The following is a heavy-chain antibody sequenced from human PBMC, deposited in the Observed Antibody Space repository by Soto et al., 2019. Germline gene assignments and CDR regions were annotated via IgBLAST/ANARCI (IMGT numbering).Heavy chain of an antibody. CDR1: GYTFTSYG. CDR3: ARGGLYYDILTGYYAYYYYMDV. Sequence: ASVKVSCKASGYTFTSYGISWVRQAPGQGLEWMGWISAYNGNTNYAQKLQGRVTMTTDTSTSTAYMELRSLRSDDTAVYYCARGGLYYDILTGYYAYYYYMDVWGKGTTVTVSS. CDR2: ISAYNGNT. J-gene: IGHJ6*03. D-gene: IGHD3-9*01. V-gene: IGHV1-18*01.